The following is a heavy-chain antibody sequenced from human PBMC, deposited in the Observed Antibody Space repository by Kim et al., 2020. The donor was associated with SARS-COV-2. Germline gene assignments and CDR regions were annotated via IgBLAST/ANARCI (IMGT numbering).Heavy chain of an antibody. V-gene: IGHV3-49*04. CDR1: GFTFGDYA. CDR2: IRSKAYGGTT. J-gene: IGHJ6*03. Sequence: GSLRLSCTASGFTFGDYAMSWVRQAPGKGLEWVGFIRSKAYGGTTEYAASVKGRFTISRDDSKSIAYLQMNSLKTEDTAVYYCTRVEDYYYYYMDVWGKGTTVTVSS. CDR3: TRVEDYYYYYMDV.